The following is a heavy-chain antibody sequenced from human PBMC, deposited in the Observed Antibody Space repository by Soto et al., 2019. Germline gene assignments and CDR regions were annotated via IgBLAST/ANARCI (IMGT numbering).Heavy chain of an antibody. V-gene: IGHV3-15*01. Sequence: GGSLRLSCAASGFRFSDAWMTWVRQVPGRGLEWVGRIKSKLRDGETDYAAAVKGRFTISRDDSKSTLYLHMHSLTAEDTAVYYCCEDGKNYGSFDYWGQGALVTVSS. J-gene: IGHJ4*02. CDR1: GFRFSDAW. CDR2: IKSKLRDGET. CDR3: CEDGKNYGSFDY. D-gene: IGHD3-16*01.